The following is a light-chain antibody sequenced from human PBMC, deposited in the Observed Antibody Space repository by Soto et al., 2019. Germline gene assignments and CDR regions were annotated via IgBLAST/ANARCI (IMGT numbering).Light chain of an antibody. CDR3: CSFAGSYKRV. J-gene: IGLJ2*01. V-gene: IGLV2-11*01. CDR2: DVD. CDR1: SSDVGGYYY. Sequence: QSVLTQPRSVSGSPGQSVTISCTGTSSDVGGYYYVSWYQQHPGKAPKLMICDVDKRPSGVPDRFSGSKSGNTASLTISGLQAEDEAVYYCCSFAGSYKRVFGGGTKLTVL.